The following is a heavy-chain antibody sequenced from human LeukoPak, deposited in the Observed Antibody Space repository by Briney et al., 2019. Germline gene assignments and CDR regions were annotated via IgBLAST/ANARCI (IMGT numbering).Heavy chain of an antibody. Sequence: GGSLRLSCAASGFAFSTYAMTWVRQAPEKGLQWVSTISTSGRATYYADSVEGRFTISRDNSKNTLYLQMNSLRADDTAVYYCAKARGSSVYEQFDYWGQGTQVTVSP. D-gene: IGHD5/OR15-5a*01. V-gene: IGHV3-23*01. CDR3: AKARGSSVYEQFDY. CDR2: ISTSGRAT. J-gene: IGHJ4*02. CDR1: GFAFSTYA.